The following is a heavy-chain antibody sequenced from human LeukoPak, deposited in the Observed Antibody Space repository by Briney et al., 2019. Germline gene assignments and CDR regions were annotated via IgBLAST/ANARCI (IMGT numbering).Heavy chain of an antibody. D-gene: IGHD3-10*01. CDR2: INHIGST. CDR1: GGSFSGYY. Sequence: SETLSLTCAVSGGSFSGYYWSWIRQPPGKGLEWIGEINHIGSTTYNAYLTSSVAISVDTSKNHFSLKLSSVTAAETAVYYCARCTYYYGSGSPYNWCDPWGEGTMVIVSS. J-gene: IGHJ5*02. CDR3: ARCTYYYGSGSPYNWCDP. V-gene: IGHV4-34*01.